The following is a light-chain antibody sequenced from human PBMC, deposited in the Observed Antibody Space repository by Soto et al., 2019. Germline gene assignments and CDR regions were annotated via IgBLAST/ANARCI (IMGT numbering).Light chain of an antibody. CDR3: QQYGSSPPYT. Sequence: EIVLTQSPGTLSLSPGERATLSCRASQSISNTYLAWYQQKPGQAPRLLIYGASNRATGIPDRFSGSGSGTDFTLTIIRLEHEDFAAYYCQQYGSSPPYTFGQGTNLEIK. CDR2: GAS. CDR1: QSISNTY. J-gene: IGKJ2*01. V-gene: IGKV3-20*01.